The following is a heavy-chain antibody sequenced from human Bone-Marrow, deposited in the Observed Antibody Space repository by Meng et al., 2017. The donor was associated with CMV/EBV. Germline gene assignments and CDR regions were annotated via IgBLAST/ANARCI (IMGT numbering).Heavy chain of an antibody. CDR1: GYTLPELS. Sequence: QRRLVRSGAEVKKPGASGKVSCNVSGYTLPELSMHWVRPAPGKGLEWMGGFDPEDGETIYAQKFQGRVTMTEDTSTDTAYMELSSLRSEDTAVYYCATDLGIQPWFGSSYWGQGTLVTVSS. J-gene: IGHJ4*02. D-gene: IGHD5-18*01. V-gene: IGHV1-24*01. CDR3: ATDLGIQPWFGSSY. CDR2: FDPEDGET.